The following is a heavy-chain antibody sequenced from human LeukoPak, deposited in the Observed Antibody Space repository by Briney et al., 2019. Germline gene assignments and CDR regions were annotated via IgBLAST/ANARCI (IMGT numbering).Heavy chain of an antibody. CDR3: ARVTTNVYFEY. J-gene: IGHJ4*02. CDR2: IKFDESEK. D-gene: IGHD1-1*01. CDR1: GFTFGNYC. V-gene: IGHV3-7*04. Sequence: GGSLRLSCAASGFTFGNYCMAWVRQAPGKGLEWVASIKFDESEKHYVDSVKGRFTISRDTAKNSLYLQMNSLGAEDTAVYFCARVTTNVYFEYWGQGTLVTVSS.